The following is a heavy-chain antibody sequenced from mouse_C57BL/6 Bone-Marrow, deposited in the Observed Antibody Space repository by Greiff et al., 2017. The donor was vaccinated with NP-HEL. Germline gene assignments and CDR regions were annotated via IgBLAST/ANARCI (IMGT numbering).Heavy chain of an antibody. CDR1: GYTFTDYY. CDR3: AIIFYDYDYFDY. CDR2: INPYNGGT. V-gene: IGHV1-19*01. D-gene: IGHD2-4*01. Sequence: EVQLQQSGPVLVKPGASVKMSCKASGYTFTDYYMNWVKQSHGKSLEWIGVINPYNGGTSYNQKFKGKATLTVDKSSSTAYMELNILTSEDSAVYYCAIIFYDYDYFDYWGQGTTLTVSS. J-gene: IGHJ2*01.